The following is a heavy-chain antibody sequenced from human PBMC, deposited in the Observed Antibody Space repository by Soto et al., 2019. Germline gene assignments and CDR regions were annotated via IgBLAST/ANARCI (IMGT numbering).Heavy chain of an antibody. CDR2: IIPIFGLS. D-gene: IGHD2-21*01. J-gene: IGHJ6*02. V-gene: IGHV1-69*01. Sequence: QVQMVQSGPEVKKPGSSVRVSCKASGNTFSDSALSWVRQAPGRGLEWMGGIIPIFGLSDYSQKFLGRVTITADESRTTAYMELKNLRPDDTAIYYCAREAHASGGRYSYYAMDVWGQGTTVTVSS. CDR1: GNTFSDSA. CDR3: AREAHASGGRYSYYAMDV.